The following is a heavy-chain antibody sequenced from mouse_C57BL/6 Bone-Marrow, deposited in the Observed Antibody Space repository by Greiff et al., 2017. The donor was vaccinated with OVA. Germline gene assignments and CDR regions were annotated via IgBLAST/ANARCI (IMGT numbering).Heavy chain of an antibody. CDR1: GYTFTSYG. J-gene: IGHJ1*03. V-gene: IGHV1-81*01. Sequence: VQLQESGAELARPGASVKLSCKASGYTFTSYGISWVKQRTGQGLEWIGEIYPRSGNTYYNEKFKGKATLTADKSSSTAYMELRSLTSEDSAVYFCAREGYYSNYDWYFDVWGTGTTVTVSS. CDR3: AREGYYSNYDWYFDV. CDR2: IYPRSGNT. D-gene: IGHD2-5*01.